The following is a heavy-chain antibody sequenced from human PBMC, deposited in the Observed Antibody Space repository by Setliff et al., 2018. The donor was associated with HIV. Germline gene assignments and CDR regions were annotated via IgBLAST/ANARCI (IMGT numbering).Heavy chain of an antibody. Sequence: GGSLRLSCAASGFTFHNVWMHWVRQAPGKGLEWVGRIKSRTDGGTTDYSAPVKGRFTISGDDSKNTLYLQMNSLKTEDTAVYYCTTEDPWLRFGHWGQGTLVTVSS. CDR1: GFTFHNVW. CDR3: TTEDPWLRFGH. D-gene: IGHD5-12*01. V-gene: IGHV3-15*01. J-gene: IGHJ5*02. CDR2: IKSRTDGGTT.